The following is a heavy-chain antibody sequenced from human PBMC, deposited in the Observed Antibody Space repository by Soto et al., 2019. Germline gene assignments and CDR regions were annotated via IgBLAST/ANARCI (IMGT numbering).Heavy chain of an antibody. CDR1: GFTFSSYD. J-gene: IGHJ4*02. V-gene: IGHV3-48*04. CDR2: ISSSSKTT. Sequence: GGSLRLSCAASGFTFSSYDMNWVRQAPGKGLEWVSDISSSSKTTHYADSVKGRFTISRDNAKNSLYLQMNSLRAEDTAVYYCARDRYDSSGYLSYWGQGTLVTVYS. D-gene: IGHD3-22*01. CDR3: ARDRYDSSGYLSY.